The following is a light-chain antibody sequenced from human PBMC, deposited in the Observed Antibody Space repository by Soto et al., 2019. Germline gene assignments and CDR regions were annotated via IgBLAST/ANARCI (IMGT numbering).Light chain of an antibody. Sequence: EIVMTQSPATLSVSPGERATLSCRASQSLSNNLAWYQQKPGQAPRLLIYSAHTRATGVPARFSSSGSGTEFTLTITSLQSEDLAVFYCQQYNQWPLTFGGGTNVETK. CDR1: QSLSNN. CDR2: SAH. CDR3: QQYNQWPLT. V-gene: IGKV3-15*01. J-gene: IGKJ4*01.